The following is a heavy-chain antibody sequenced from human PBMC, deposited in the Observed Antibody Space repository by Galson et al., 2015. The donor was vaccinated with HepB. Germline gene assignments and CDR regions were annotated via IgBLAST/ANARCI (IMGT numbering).Heavy chain of an antibody. CDR2: IIPILGIA. CDR3: ASDQRKYYDILTGYSLPGGYYYGMDV. CDR1: GGTFSSYT. D-gene: IGHD3-9*01. Sequence: SVKVSCKASGGTFSSYTISWVRQAPGQGLEWMGRIIPILGIANYAQKFQGRVTITADKSTSTAYMELSSLRSEDTAVYYCASDQRKYYDILTGYSLPGGYYYGMDVWGQGTTVTVSS. V-gene: IGHV1-69*02. J-gene: IGHJ6*02.